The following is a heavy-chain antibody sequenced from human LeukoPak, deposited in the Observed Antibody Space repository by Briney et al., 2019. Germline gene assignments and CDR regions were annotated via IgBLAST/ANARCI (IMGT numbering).Heavy chain of an antibody. V-gene: IGHV3-21*01. CDR3: ARDHTSLEYNWNDNYFDY. CDR2: ISSSSSYI. CDR1: GFTFSSYS. Sequence: GGSLRLSCAASGFTFSSYSMNWVRQAPGKGLEWVSSISSSSSYIYYADSVKGRFTISRDNAKNSLYLQMNSLRAEDTAVYYCARDHTSLEYNWNDNYFDYWGQGTLVTVSS. J-gene: IGHJ4*02. D-gene: IGHD1-20*01.